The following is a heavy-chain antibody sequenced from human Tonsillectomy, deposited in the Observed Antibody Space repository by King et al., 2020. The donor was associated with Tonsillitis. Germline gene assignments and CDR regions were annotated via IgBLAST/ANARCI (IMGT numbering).Heavy chain of an antibody. Sequence: QLQESGSGLVKPSQTLSVTCAVSGGSIISGGYSWSWIRQPPGKGLEWIGYIYHSGNTYYNPSLKSRVTISLDRSKNQFSPMLSSVTAAATALYYCASVIWFGELWGGAFDIWGQGTMVTVSS. CDR1: GGSIISGGYS. J-gene: IGHJ3*02. CDR2: IYHSGNT. D-gene: IGHD3-10*01. CDR3: ASVIWFGELWGGAFDI. V-gene: IGHV4-30-2*01.